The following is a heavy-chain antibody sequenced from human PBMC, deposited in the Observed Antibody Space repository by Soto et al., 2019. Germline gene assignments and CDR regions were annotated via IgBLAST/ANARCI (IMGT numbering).Heavy chain of an antibody. Sequence: GGSLRLSCAVSGFNFSTYGMHWVRQAPGKGLKWVAVISYDGSHKAFADSVKGRFTISRDNSKNTLYLQMNSLRAEDTALYYCAKGPGSYSDFDYWGQGTLVTVAS. V-gene: IGHV3-30*18. CDR1: GFNFSTYG. D-gene: IGHD1-26*01. CDR2: ISYDGSHK. CDR3: AKGPGSYSDFDY. J-gene: IGHJ4*02.